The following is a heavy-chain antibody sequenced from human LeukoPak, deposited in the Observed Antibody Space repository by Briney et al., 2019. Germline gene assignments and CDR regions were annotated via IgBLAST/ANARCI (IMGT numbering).Heavy chain of an antibody. V-gene: IGHV3-74*01. CDR1: GFTFSSYW. D-gene: IGHD3-22*01. Sequence: PGGSLRLSCAASGFTFSSYWMHWVRQAPGKGLVWASRINSDGSSTSYADSVKGRFTISRDNAKNTLYLQMNSLRAEDTAVYYCARDHFRVIPNYYDSSGYPGPWGQGTLVTVSS. CDR3: ARDHFRVIPNYYDSSGYPGP. CDR2: INSDGSST. J-gene: IGHJ5*02.